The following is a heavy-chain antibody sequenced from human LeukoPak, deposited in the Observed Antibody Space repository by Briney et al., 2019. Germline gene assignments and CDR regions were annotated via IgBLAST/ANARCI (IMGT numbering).Heavy chain of an antibody. V-gene: IGHV3-30-3*01. CDR3: ARAADGVVVVAALDY. CDR1: GFTFSSYA. D-gene: IGHD2-15*01. CDR2: ISYDGSNK. Sequence: GGSLRLSCAASGFTFSSYAMHWVRKAPGKGLEWVAVISYDGSNKYYADSVKGRFTISRDNSKNTLYLQMNSLRAEDTAVYYCARAADGVVVVAALDYWGQGTLVTVSS. J-gene: IGHJ4*02.